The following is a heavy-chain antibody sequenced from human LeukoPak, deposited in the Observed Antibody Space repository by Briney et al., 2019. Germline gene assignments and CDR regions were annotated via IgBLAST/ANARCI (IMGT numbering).Heavy chain of an antibody. CDR1: GGSVSSGNFY. D-gene: IGHD2-21*01. V-gene: IGHV4-61*02. CDR2: IHTSGNT. J-gene: IGHJ3*02. CDR3: ARDRGGDSFDI. Sequence: PSQTLSLTCTVSGGSVSSGNFYWTWIREPAGNQLEGIGRIHTSGNTNHNPSIGSRVTMSTSTSQNQFSLTLNFVTAADTAVYYCARDRGGDSFDIWGQGTTVTVSS.